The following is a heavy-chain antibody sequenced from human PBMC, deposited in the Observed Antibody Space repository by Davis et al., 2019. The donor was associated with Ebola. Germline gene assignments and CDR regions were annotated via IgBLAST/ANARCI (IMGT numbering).Heavy chain of an antibody. CDR3: GRGGVAGLDS. Sequence: AASVKVSCKASGYTFTGYYMHWVRQAPGQGLEWMGCINPNSGGTNYAEKFQDWVTVTRDTAISTAYMELSRLRSNDTAVYCWGRGGVAGLDSWGQGTLVTVSS. D-gene: IGHD6-19*01. V-gene: IGHV1-2*04. J-gene: IGHJ4*02. CDR1: GYTFTGYY. CDR2: INPNSGGT.